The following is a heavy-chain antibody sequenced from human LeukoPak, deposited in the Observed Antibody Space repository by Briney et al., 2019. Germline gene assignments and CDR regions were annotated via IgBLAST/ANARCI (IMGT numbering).Heavy chain of an antibody. CDR3: ARDLTYGSGSY. V-gene: IGHV3-21*01. CDR1: GFTFSSYG. D-gene: IGHD3-10*01. J-gene: IGHJ6*04. CDR2: ISSSSSYI. Sequence: GGPLRLSCAASGFTFSSYGMNWVRQAPGKGLEWVSSISSSSSYIYYADSVKGRFTISRDNAKNSLYLQMNSLRAEDTAVYYCARDLTYGSGSYWGKGTTVTVSS.